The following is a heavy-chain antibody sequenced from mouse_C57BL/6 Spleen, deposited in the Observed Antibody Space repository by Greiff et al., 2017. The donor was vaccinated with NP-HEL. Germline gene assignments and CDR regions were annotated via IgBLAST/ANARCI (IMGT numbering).Heavy chain of an antibody. V-gene: IGHV5-17*01. J-gene: IGHJ3*01. Sequence: EVQRVESGGGLVKPGGSLKLSCAASGFTFSDYGMHWVRQAPEKGLEWVAYISSGSSTIYYADTVKGRFPISRDNAKNTLFLQMTSLRSEDTAMYYCARDSYGSSSWFAYWGQGTLVTVSA. CDR2: ISSGSSTI. D-gene: IGHD1-1*01. CDR1: GFTFSDYG. CDR3: ARDSYGSSSWFAY.